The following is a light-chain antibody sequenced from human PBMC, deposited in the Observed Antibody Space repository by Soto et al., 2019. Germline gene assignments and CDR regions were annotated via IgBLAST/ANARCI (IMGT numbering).Light chain of an antibody. Sequence: VMTQSPLSLPVTPGQPAAISGRSSQGLLYSDGNSFLSWYQQKPGQPPKLLIYWASLREAGVPDRFSGSGSGADFTLTITSLQAEDVAVYYCQQYFSLITFGQGTRLEIK. CDR2: WAS. CDR3: QQYFSLIT. J-gene: IGKJ5*01. V-gene: IGKV4-1*01. CDR1: QGLLYSDGNSF.